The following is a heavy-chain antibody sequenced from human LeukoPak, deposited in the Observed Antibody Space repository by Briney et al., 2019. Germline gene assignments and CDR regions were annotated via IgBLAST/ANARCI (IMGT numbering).Heavy chain of an antibody. J-gene: IGHJ6*02. CDR2: MNPNSGNT. Sequence: GASVKVSCKASGYTFTSYDINWVRQATGQGLEWMGWMNPNSGNTGYAQKFQGRVTVTRNTSISTAYMELSSLRSEDTAVYYCARDKPFWSGYRDYYYGMDVWGQGTTVTVSS. D-gene: IGHD3-3*01. CDR3: ARDKPFWSGYRDYYYGMDV. CDR1: GYTFTSYD. V-gene: IGHV1-8*01.